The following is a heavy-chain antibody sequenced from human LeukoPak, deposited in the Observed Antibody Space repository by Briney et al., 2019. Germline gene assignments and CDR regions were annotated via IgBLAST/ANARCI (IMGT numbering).Heavy chain of an antibody. Sequence: SETLSLTCTVSGGSVSSGSYYWSWIRQPPGKGLEWIGYIYYSGSTNYNPSLKSRVTISVDTSKNQFSLKLGSVTAADTAVYYCASSGTTQLFDYWGQGTLVTVSS. V-gene: IGHV4-61*01. D-gene: IGHD1-1*01. CDR2: IYYSGST. CDR3: ASSGTTQLFDY. CDR1: GGSVSSGSYY. J-gene: IGHJ4*02.